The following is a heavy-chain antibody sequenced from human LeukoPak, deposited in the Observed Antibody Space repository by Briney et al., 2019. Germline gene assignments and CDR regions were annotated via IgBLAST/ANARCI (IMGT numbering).Heavy chain of an antibody. V-gene: IGHV4-34*01. J-gene: IGHJ4*02. D-gene: IGHD3-10*01. CDR2: INHSGST. Sequence: SETLSLTCAVYGGSFSGHYWSWIRQPPGKGLEWIGEINHSGSTNYNPSLKSRVTISVDTSKNQFSLKLSSVTAADTAVYYCARVQRDYYGSGSYRLGFDYWGQGTLVTASS. CDR1: GGSFSGHY. CDR3: ARVQRDYYGSGSYRLGFDY.